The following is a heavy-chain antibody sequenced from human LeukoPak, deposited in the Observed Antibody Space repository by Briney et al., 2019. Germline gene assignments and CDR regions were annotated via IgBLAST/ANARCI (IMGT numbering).Heavy chain of an antibody. CDR2: IYPGDSDT. Sequence: GESLKISCKGSGYTFTSYWVGWVRQMPGKGPEWMGTIYPGDSDTRYSPSFQGQVTISADKSISTAYLQWSSLKASDTAMYYCARGGYSGYAGFDPWGQGALVTVSS. CDR1: GYTFTSYW. V-gene: IGHV5-51*01. CDR3: ARGGYSGYAGFDP. J-gene: IGHJ5*02. D-gene: IGHD5-12*01.